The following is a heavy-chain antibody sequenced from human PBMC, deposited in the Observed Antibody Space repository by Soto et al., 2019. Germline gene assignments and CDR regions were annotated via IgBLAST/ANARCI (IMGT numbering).Heavy chain of an antibody. Sequence: GGSLRLSCAASGFTFSSYGMHWVRQAPGKGLEWVAVISYDGSNKYYADSVKGRFTISRDNSKNTLYLQMNSLRAEDTAVYYCAKVRGQLNRAIGLQDYWGQGTLVTVSS. D-gene: IGHD5-18*01. CDR1: GFTFSSYG. CDR2: ISYDGSNK. V-gene: IGHV3-30*18. J-gene: IGHJ4*02. CDR3: AKVRGQLNRAIGLQDY.